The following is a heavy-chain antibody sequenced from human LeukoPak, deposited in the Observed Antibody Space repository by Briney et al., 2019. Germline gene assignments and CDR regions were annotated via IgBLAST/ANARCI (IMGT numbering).Heavy chain of an antibody. J-gene: IGHJ6*03. V-gene: IGHV3-21*04. Sequence: GGSLRLSCAASGFTFSSYSMNWVRQAPGKGLEWVSSISSSSSYIYYADSVKGRFTISRDNAKNSLYLQMNSLRAEDTAVYSCAKDNSHYYYYYMDVWGKGTTVTVSS. D-gene: IGHD5-18*01. CDR1: GFTFSSYS. CDR2: ISSSSSYI. CDR3: AKDNSHYYYYYMDV.